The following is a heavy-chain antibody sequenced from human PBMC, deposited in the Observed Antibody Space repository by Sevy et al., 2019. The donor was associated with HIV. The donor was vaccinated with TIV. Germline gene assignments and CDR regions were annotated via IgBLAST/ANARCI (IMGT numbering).Heavy chain of an antibody. CDR2: IKPDSGDT. Sequence: ASVKVSCKASGYIFTGYYIHWVRQAPGQGLEWMGYIKPDSGDTNYAQRFQGRVTMTRDTSIKTAYMERSRLTFDDTAVYFCARAGARGVFGVILDKSYYYMDVWGEGTTVTVSS. V-gene: IGHV1-2*02. D-gene: IGHD3-3*01. CDR3: ARAGARGVFGVILDKSYYYMDV. J-gene: IGHJ6*03. CDR1: GYIFTGYY.